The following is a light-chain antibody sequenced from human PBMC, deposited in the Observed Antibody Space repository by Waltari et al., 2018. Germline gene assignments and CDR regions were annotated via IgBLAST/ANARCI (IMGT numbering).Light chain of an antibody. Sequence: DIQMTQSPSTLSASVGDRVTITCRASQSIRSWLAWYQQKPGKAPKVLIYDASTLESGVSSRFSGSGSGTEFTLTINDLQPDDFATYYCQHYNNYSFGQGTRVEIK. J-gene: IGKJ1*01. CDR3: QHYNNYS. CDR1: QSIRSW. V-gene: IGKV1-5*01. CDR2: DAS.